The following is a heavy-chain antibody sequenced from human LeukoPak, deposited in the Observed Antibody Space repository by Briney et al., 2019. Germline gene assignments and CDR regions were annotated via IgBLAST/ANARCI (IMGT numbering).Heavy chain of an antibody. J-gene: IGHJ5*02. CDR1: GFTFSSYS. D-gene: IGHD3-22*01. Sequence: GGSLRLSCAASGFTFSSYSMNWVRQAPGKGLEWVSSISSSSSYIYYADSVKGRFTISRDNAKNSLYLQMNSLRAEDTAVYYCASFGLTYYYDSSGIIRFDPWGQGTLVTVSS. V-gene: IGHV3-21*01. CDR3: ASFGLTYYYDSSGIIRFDP. CDR2: ISSSSSYI.